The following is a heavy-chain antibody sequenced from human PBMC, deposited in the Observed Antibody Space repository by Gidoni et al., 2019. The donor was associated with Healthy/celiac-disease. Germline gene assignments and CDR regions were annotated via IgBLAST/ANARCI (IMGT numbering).Heavy chain of an antibody. Sequence: EVQLVESGGGLVKPGGSLRLSCAASGFTFSSYSMNWVRQAPGKGLEWVSSISSSSSYIYYADSVKGRCTISRDNAKNSLYLQMNSLRAEDTAVYYCARDGGGDYDWWGQGTLVTVSS. D-gene: IGHD4-17*01. CDR3: ARDGGGDYDW. CDR1: GFTFSSYS. V-gene: IGHV3-21*01. J-gene: IGHJ4*02. CDR2: ISSSSSYI.